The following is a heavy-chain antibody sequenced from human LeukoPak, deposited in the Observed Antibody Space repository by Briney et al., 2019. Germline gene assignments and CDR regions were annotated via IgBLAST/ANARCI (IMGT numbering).Heavy chain of an antibody. CDR2: IYYSGNT. CDR3: ARHGYCSGGNCYFDY. Sequence: PSETLSPTCTVSSGSISSSSYYLGWIRQPPGKGLEWIGSIYYSGNTYYNPSLKSRATISVDTSKNQFSLKLSSVTAADTAVYYCARHGYCSGGNCYFDYWGQGTLVTVSS. CDR1: SGSISSSSYY. D-gene: IGHD2-15*01. J-gene: IGHJ4*02. V-gene: IGHV4-39*01.